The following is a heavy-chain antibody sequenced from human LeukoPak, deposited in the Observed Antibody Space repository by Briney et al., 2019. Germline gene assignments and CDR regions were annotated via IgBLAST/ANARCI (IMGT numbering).Heavy chain of an antibody. CDR1: GGSFSGYY. V-gene: IGHV4-34*01. D-gene: IGHD3-16*01. Sequence: SETLSLTCAVYGGSFSGYYWSWIRQPPGKGLEWIGEINHSGSTNYNPSLKSRVTISVDTSKNQLSLKLSSVTAADTAVYYCAREGSSGRVAEAFDYWGQGTLVTVSS. J-gene: IGHJ4*02. CDR3: AREGSSGRVAEAFDY. CDR2: INHSGST.